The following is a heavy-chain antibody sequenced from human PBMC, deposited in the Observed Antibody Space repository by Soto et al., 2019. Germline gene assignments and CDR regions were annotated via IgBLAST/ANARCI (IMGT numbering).Heavy chain of an antibody. D-gene: IGHD4-4*01. Sequence: LGKSLKISCKGSGYSFTSYWIGWVRQMPGKGLEWMGIIYPGDSDTRYSPSFQGQVTISADKSISTAYLQWSSLKASDTAMYYCARSVTSSYYYYYGMDVWGQGTTVTVSS. J-gene: IGHJ6*02. CDR1: GYSFTSYW. V-gene: IGHV5-51*01. CDR3: ARSVTSSYYYYYGMDV. CDR2: IYPGDSDT.